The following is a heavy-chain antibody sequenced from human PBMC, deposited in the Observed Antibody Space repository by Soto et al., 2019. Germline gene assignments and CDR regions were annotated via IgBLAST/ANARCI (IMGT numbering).Heavy chain of an antibody. D-gene: IGHD3-10*01. CDR1: GFTFRSYG. CDR3: AKDTVTLWFGDLSDHYGMDV. J-gene: IGHJ6*02. Sequence: QVQLVESGGGVVQPGRSLSLSCAASGFTFRSYGMHWVRQAPGKGLEWVAIISYGGGNTYYADSVKGRFTISRDNSENTLYLQMNSLRPEDTAVYYCAKDTVTLWFGDLSDHYGMDVWGQGTTVTVSS. V-gene: IGHV3-30*18. CDR2: ISYGGGNT.